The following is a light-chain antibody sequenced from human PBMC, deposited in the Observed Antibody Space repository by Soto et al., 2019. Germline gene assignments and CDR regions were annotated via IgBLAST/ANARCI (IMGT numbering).Light chain of an antibody. Sequence: EIVMTQSPAALSVSPGERATLSCRASQSVGGSSLAWYQQRPGQAPRLLIYDTSKRATGIPDRFSGSGSGTDFTLTISRLEPEDFAVYYCQQYQNSPRTFGQGTKVDI. CDR2: DTS. CDR3: QQYQNSPRT. CDR1: QSVGGSS. J-gene: IGKJ1*01. V-gene: IGKV3-20*01.